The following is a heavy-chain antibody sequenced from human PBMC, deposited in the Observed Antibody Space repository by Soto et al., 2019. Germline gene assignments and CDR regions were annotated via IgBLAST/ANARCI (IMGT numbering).Heavy chain of an antibody. D-gene: IGHD3-3*01. V-gene: IGHV1-69*06. CDR3: ASDLRTIFGVVITFYYYYGMDV. Sequence: GASVKVSCKASGGTFSSYAISWVRQAPGQGLEWMGGIIPIFGTANYAQKFQGRGTITADKSTSTAYMELSSLRSEDTAVYYCASDLRTIFGVVITFYYYYGMDVWGQGTTVTVSS. CDR2: IIPIFGTA. CDR1: GGTFSSYA. J-gene: IGHJ6*02.